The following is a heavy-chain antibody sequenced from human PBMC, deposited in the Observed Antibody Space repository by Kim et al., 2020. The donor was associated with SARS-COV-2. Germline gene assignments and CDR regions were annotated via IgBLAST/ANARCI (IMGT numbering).Heavy chain of an antibody. V-gene: IGHV3-43*01. CDR3: AKSAAAGTSYWYFDL. J-gene: IGHJ2*01. Sequence: DSVKGRFTISRDNSKNSLYLQMNSLRTEDTALYYCAKSAAAGTSYWYFDLWGRGTLVTVSS. D-gene: IGHD6-13*01.